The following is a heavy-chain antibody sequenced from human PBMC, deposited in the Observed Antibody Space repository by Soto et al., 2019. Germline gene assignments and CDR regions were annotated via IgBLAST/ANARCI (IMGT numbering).Heavy chain of an antibody. Sequence: QVQLQQWGAGLLKPSETLSLTCAVYGGSFSGYYWSWIRQPPGKGLEWIGEINHSGSTNYNPSLKSRVTISVDTSKNQFSLKLSSVTAADTAVYYCARGLWFGEGGESMDVWGQGTTVTVSS. CDR1: GGSFSGYY. V-gene: IGHV4-34*01. D-gene: IGHD3-10*01. J-gene: IGHJ6*02. CDR3: ARGLWFGEGGESMDV. CDR2: INHSGST.